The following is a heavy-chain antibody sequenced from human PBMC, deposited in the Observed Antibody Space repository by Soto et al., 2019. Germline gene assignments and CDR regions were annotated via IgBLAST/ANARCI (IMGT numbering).Heavy chain of an antibody. D-gene: IGHD6-19*01. V-gene: IGHV2-5*02. J-gene: IGHJ4*02. CDR3: AHTLVAGLGYYFDY. Sequence: SGPTMVNPTQTLTLTCPFSGFSLSTTRVGVGWIRQPPGKALEWLALIYWDDDKRYSPFLKSRLTITKDTSKNQVVLTVTNMDPMDTATYFCAHTLVAGLGYYFDYWGQGTLVTVSS. CDR2: IYWDDDK. CDR1: GFSLSTTRVG.